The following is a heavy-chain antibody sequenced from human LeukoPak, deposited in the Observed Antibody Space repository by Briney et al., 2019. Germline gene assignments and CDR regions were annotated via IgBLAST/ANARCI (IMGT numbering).Heavy chain of an antibody. Sequence: SETLSLTCTVSSGSISSNSYYWGWIRQPPGKGLEWIGSIYYSGSTYYNPSLRSRLTISVDKSKNSFSLSLTSVTAADTAFYYCARSAAVTGQFDFWGPGTLVTVSS. J-gene: IGHJ4*02. CDR3: ARSAAVTGQFDF. CDR1: SGSISSNSYY. D-gene: IGHD6-19*01. CDR2: IYYSGST. V-gene: IGHV4-39*07.